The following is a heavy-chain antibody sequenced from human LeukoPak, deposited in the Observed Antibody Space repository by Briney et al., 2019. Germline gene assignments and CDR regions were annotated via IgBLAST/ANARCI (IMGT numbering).Heavy chain of an antibody. V-gene: IGHV4-61*02. CDR3: ARGYWFYFDY. Sequence: SETLSLTCTVSGGSISSGSYYWSWIRQPAGKGLEWIGRIYISGTTSYNPSPKSRVTISGDTSKNQFSLRLSSVTAADTAVYYCARGYWFYFDYWGQGTLVTVSS. CDR2: IYISGTT. J-gene: IGHJ4*02. D-gene: IGHD2-8*02. CDR1: GGSISSGSYY.